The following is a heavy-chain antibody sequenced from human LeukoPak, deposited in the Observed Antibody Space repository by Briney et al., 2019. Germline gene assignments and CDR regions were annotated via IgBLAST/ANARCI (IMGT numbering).Heavy chain of an antibody. CDR1: GFTFSSYS. V-gene: IGHV3-21*04. J-gene: IGHJ5*02. D-gene: IGHD1-14*01. CDR3: ASFPRTVPGRP. Sequence: GGSLRLSCAASGFTFSSYSMNWVRQAPGKGLEWVSSISSSSSYIYYADSVKGRFTISRDNSKNTLYLQMNSLRAEDTAVYYCASFPRTVPGRPWGQGTLVTVSS. CDR2: ISSSSSYI.